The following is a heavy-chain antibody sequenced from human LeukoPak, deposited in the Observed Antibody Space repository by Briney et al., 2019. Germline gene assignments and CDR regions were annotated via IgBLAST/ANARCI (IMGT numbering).Heavy chain of an antibody. Sequence: SETLSLTCTVSGGSISSYYWSWIRQPPGKGLEWIGYIYYSGSTNYNPSLKSRVTISVDTSKNQFSLKLSSVTAADTAVHYCARGPYGNHDYWGQGTLVTVSS. CDR2: IYYSGST. V-gene: IGHV4-59*01. D-gene: IGHD4-17*01. CDR1: GGSISSYY. CDR3: ARGPYGNHDY. J-gene: IGHJ4*02.